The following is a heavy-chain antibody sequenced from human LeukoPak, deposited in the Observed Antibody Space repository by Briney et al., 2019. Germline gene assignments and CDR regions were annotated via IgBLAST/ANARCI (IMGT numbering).Heavy chain of an antibody. CDR2: ISGSGGST. V-gene: IGHV3-23*01. D-gene: IGHD3-10*01. CDR1: GFTFSSYG. CDR3: AKDFPLSITMVRGAAY. J-gene: IGHJ4*02. Sequence: PGGSLRLSCAASGFTFSSYGMSWVRLAPGKGLEWVSAISGSGGSTYYADSVEGRFTISRDNSKNTLYLQMNSLRAEDTAVYYCAKDFPLSITMVRGAAYWGQGTLVTVSS.